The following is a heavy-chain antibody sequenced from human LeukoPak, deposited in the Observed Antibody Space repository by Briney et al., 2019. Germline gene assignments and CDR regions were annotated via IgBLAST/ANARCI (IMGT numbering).Heavy chain of an antibody. D-gene: IGHD6-13*01. Sequence: PGGSLRLSCAASGFTFSSHAMSWVRQAPGKGLEWVSAISGSGGSTYYADSVKGRFTISSDNSKNTLYLQMNSLRAEDTAVYYCAKAEYSSSWSLAYWGQGTLVTVSS. V-gene: IGHV3-23*01. CDR2: ISGSGGST. CDR1: GFTFSSHA. CDR3: AKAEYSSSWSLAY. J-gene: IGHJ4*02.